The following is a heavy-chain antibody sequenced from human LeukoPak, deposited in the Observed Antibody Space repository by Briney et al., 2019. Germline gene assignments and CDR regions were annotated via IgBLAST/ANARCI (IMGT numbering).Heavy chain of an antibody. Sequence: GGSLRLSCAASGFTFSSYAMGWVRQAPGKGLEWVSAISGSGGSTYYADSVKGRFTISRDNSKNTLYLQMNSLRAEDTAVYYCAKGPGLNYYYYMDVWGKGTTVTVSS. CDR3: AKGPGLNYYYYMDV. D-gene: IGHD3/OR15-3a*01. CDR1: GFTFSSYA. V-gene: IGHV3-23*01. CDR2: ISGSGGST. J-gene: IGHJ6*03.